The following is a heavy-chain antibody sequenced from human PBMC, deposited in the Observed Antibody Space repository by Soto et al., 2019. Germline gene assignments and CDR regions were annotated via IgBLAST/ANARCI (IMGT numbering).Heavy chain of an antibody. D-gene: IGHD3-22*01. CDR2: INHSGST. CDR1: GGSFSGYY. V-gene: IGHV4-34*01. J-gene: IGHJ4*02. CDR3: ARRTYYYDSSGYYKAFYFDY. Sequence: SETLSLTCAVYGGSFSGYYWSWIRQPPGKGPEWIGEINHSGSTNYNPSLKSRVTISVDTSKNQFSLKLSSVTAADTAVYYCARRTYYYDSSGYYKAFYFDYWGQGTLVTVSS.